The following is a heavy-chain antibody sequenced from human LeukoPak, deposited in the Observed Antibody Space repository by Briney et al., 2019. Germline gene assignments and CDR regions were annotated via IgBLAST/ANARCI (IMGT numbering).Heavy chain of an antibody. CDR1: GGSISSYY. D-gene: IGHD6-19*01. CDR2: INHSGST. Sequence: SETLSLTCTVSGGSISSYYWSWIRQPPGKGLEWIGEINHSGSTNYNPSLKSRVTISVDTSKKQFSLILTSVTAADTAVYYCARLRSGSSGWYYWGQGTLVTVSS. V-gene: IGHV4-34*01. J-gene: IGHJ4*02. CDR3: ARLRSGSSGWYY.